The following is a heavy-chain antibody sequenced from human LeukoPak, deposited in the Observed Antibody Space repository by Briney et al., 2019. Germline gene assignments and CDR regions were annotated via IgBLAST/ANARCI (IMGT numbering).Heavy chain of an antibody. CDR2: INHSGST. V-gene: IGHV4-34*01. Sequence: SETLSLTCAVCGGSFSGYYWSWIRQPPGKGLEWIGEINHSGSTNYNPSLKSRVTISVDTSKNQFSLKLSSVTAADTAVYYCARGDYYYDSSQYFDYWGQGTLVTVSS. CDR3: ARGDYYYDSSQYFDY. CDR1: GGSFSGYY. J-gene: IGHJ4*02. D-gene: IGHD3-22*01.